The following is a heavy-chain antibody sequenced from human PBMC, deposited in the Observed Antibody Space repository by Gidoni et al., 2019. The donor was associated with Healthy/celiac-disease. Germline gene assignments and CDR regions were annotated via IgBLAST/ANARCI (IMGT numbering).Heavy chain of an antibody. CDR3: ARKRGYSYGLGHDY. Sequence: QVQLQQWGAGLLKPSETLSLTCAVYGGSFSGYYWSWIRKPPGKGLEWIGEINHSGSTNYNPSLKSRVTISVDTSKNQFSLKLSSVTAADTAVYYCARKRGYSYGLGHDYWGQGTLVTVSS. J-gene: IGHJ4*02. D-gene: IGHD5-18*01. CDR1: GGSFSGYY. CDR2: INHSGST. V-gene: IGHV4-34*01.